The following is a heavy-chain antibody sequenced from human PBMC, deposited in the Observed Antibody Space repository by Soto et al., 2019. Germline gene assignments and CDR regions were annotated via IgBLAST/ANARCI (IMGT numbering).Heavy chain of an antibody. Sequence: EVQLAESGGGLVHPGESLRLSCAASGFTVSSNYMSWVRQAPGKGLEWVSVLYKGGITYYGDSVKGRFTISRHDSNNTVYLQMNSLRTEDTAVYYCVVGTTRYYFDYWGQGTQVTVSS. CDR2: LYKGGIT. D-gene: IGHD1-1*01. J-gene: IGHJ4*02. CDR3: VVGTTRYYFDY. CDR1: GFTVSSNY. V-gene: IGHV3-53*04.